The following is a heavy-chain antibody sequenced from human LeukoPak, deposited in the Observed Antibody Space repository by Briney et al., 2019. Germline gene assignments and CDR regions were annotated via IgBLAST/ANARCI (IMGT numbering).Heavy chain of an antibody. CDR3: ARDHNIAVAGSWFDP. CDR2: INPSGGST. D-gene: IGHD6-19*01. J-gene: IGHJ5*02. CDR1: GYTFTSYY. Sequence: GASVKVSCEASGYTFTSYYMHWVRQAPGQGLEWMGIINPSGGSTSYARKFQGRVTMTRDTSTSTVYMELSSLRSEDTAVYYCARDHNIAVAGSWFDPWGQGTLVTVSS. V-gene: IGHV1-46*01.